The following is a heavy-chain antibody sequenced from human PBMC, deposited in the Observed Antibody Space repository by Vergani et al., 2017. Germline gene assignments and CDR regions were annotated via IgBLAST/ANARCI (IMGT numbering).Heavy chain of an antibody. Sequence: EVQLVESGGGLVQPGGSLKLSCAASGFTFSGSAMHWVRQASGKGLEWVGRIRSKANSYATAYAASVKGRFTISRDDSKNTAYLQMNSLRAEDTAVYYCAKEGGSGYSTFFDYWGQGTLVTVSS. CDR2: IRSKANSYAT. CDR1: GFTFSGSA. V-gene: IGHV3-73*02. J-gene: IGHJ4*02. CDR3: AKEGGSGYSTFFDY. D-gene: IGHD5-18*01.